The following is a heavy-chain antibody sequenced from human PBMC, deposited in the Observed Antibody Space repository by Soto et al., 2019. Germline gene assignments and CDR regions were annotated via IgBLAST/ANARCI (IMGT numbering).Heavy chain of an antibody. CDR2: ISAYNGNT. D-gene: IGHD6-13*01. CDR3: ASDSGIAAAGSLDY. Sequence: QVQLVQSGAEVKKPGASVKVSCKASGYTFTSYGISWVRQAPGQGLEWMGWISAYNGNTNYAQKLQGRVTMTTDTPTSTVYMELGSLRSVDTAVYYCASDSGIAAAGSLDYWGQGTLVTVSS. J-gene: IGHJ4*02. V-gene: IGHV1-18*01. CDR1: GYTFTSYG.